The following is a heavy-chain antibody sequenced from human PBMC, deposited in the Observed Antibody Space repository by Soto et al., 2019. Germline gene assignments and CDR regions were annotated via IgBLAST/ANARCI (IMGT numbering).Heavy chain of an antibody. CDR1: GFTFSTYA. V-gene: IGHV3-21*01. D-gene: IGHD2-21*01. J-gene: IGHJ1*01. CDR2: ISSSSSFR. Sequence: GGSLRLSCAVSGFTFSTYAMSWVRQAPGKGLEWVSSISSSSSFRYYADSVKGRFTISRDNAKNSLYLQMNSLRGEDTAVYYCARGAPGRDCYNLDFQHWGQGTLVTVS. CDR3: ARGAPGRDCYNLDFQH.